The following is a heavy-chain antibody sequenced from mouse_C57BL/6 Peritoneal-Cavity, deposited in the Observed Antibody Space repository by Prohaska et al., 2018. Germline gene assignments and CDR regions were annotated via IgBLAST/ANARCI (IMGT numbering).Heavy chain of an antibody. Sequence: TISFTGYSITSGYYCHCIRQFPGNKLEWMGYISYDGSNNYNPSLKNRISITRDTSKNQFFLKLNSVTTEDAATYYCASSNYAWFAYWGQGTLVTVSA. D-gene: IGHD2-5*01. J-gene: IGHJ3*01. CDR3: ASSNYAWFAY. CDR2: ISYDGSN. CDR1: GYSITSGYY. V-gene: IGHV3-6*01.